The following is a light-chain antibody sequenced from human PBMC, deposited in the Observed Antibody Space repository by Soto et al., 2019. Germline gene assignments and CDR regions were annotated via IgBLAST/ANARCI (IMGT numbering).Light chain of an antibody. V-gene: IGLV2-23*01. CDR3: CTYVNSRSYV. CDR1: ISDVGSFDV. J-gene: IGLJ1*01. CDR2: EGS. Sequence: QSVLTQPASVSGSLGQSITISCTGTISDVGSFDVVSWYQQHPGQVPKLIIYEGSRRHSGVSSRFSGSKSGNTASLTISGLQAEDEADYYCCTYVNSRSYVFGSGTKVTVL.